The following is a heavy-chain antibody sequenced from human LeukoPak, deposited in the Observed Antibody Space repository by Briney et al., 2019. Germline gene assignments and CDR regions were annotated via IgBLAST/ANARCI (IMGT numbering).Heavy chain of an antibody. CDR3: ARDYSSSSGLDY. CDR2: LKQDGSEK. D-gene: IGHD6-6*01. Sequence: GGSLRLSCVASGFTFTKHWMSWVRQAPGKGLEWVANLKQDGSEKYYVDSVKGRFTISRDNAKNSLYLQMDSLRVEDTAVYYCARDYSSSSGLDYWGQGSLVTVSA. CDR1: GFTFTKHW. V-gene: IGHV3-7*01. J-gene: IGHJ4*02.